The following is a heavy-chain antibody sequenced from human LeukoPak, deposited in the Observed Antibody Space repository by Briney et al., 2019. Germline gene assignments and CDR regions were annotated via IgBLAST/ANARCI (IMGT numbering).Heavy chain of an antibody. D-gene: IGHD3-22*01. V-gene: IGHV4-61*02. CDR1: GGSISSGSYY. J-gene: IGHJ3*02. Sequence: PSQTLSLTCTVSGGSISSGSYYWSWIRQPAGKGLEWIGRIYTSGSTNYNPSLKSRVTISVDTSKNQFSLKLSSVTAADTAVYYCARDTYYYDSSGYMGDAFGIWGQGTMVTVSS. CDR2: IYTSGST. CDR3: ARDTYYYDSSGYMGDAFGI.